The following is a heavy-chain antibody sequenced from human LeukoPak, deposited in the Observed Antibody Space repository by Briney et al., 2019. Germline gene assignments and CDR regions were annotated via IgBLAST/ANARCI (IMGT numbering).Heavy chain of an antibody. J-gene: IGHJ4*02. CDR3: ARGRYSGTTYYFDY. CDR1: GFTFSNYW. CDR2: VKQDGSET. V-gene: IGHV3-7*03. Sequence: PWGSLRLSCAASGFTFSNYWMNWVRQAPGKGLEWVANVKQDGSETYYVDSVKGRFTISRDNAKNSLYLQMNSLRAEDTAMYYCARGRYSGTTYYFDYWGQGTLVTVSS. D-gene: IGHD5-12*01.